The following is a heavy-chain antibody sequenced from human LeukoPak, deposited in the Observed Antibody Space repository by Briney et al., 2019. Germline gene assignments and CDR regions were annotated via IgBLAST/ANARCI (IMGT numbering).Heavy chain of an antibody. D-gene: IGHD5-12*01. CDR3: ARSLYSGYDYPLFDY. Sequence: GESLKISCKSSGYRFISYWIGWVRQMPGKGLEWMGIIYPGDSDTRYSPSFQGQVTISADKSISTAYLQWSSLKASDTAMYYCARSLYSGYDYPLFDYWGQGTLVTVSS. CDR1: GYRFISYW. CDR2: IYPGDSDT. V-gene: IGHV5-51*01. J-gene: IGHJ4*02.